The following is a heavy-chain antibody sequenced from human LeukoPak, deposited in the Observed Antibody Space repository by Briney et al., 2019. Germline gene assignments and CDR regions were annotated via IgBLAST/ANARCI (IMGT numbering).Heavy chain of an antibody. V-gene: IGHV4-34*01. D-gene: IGHD5-18*01. CDR3: ARRGYTYGWGWFDP. Sequence: PSETLSLTCAVYGGSFSGYYWSWIRQPPGKGLEWIGEINHSGSTNYNPSLKGRVTISVDTSKNQFSLKLSSVTAADTAVYYCARRGYTYGWGWFDPWGQGTLVTVSS. CDR1: GGSFSGYY. J-gene: IGHJ5*02. CDR2: INHSGST.